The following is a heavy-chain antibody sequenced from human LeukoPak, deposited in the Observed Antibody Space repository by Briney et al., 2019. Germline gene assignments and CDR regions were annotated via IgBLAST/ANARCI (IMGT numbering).Heavy chain of an antibody. CDR3: TTHCSSTSCYTSYYYYYMDV. CDR2: IKSKTDGGTT. Sequence: GGSLRLSCAASGFTFSNAWMSWVRQAPGKGLEWVGRIKSKTDGGTTDYAAPVKGRFTISRDDSKSTLYLQMNSLKTEDTAVYYCTTHCSSTSCYTSYYYYYMDVWGKGTTVTVSS. CDR1: GFTFSNAW. D-gene: IGHD2-2*02. J-gene: IGHJ6*03. V-gene: IGHV3-15*01.